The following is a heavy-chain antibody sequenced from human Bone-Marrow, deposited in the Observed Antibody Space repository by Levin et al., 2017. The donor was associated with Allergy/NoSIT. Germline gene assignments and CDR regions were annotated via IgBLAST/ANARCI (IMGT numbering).Heavy chain of an antibody. CDR3: ASGRYQLGSEY. V-gene: IGHV4-59*01. CDR1: GGSITHYL. Sequence: SETLSLTCTVSGGSITHYLWSWIRQPPGKGLEWIGYVYYTGTTYYNSSRFSRFTISLDTSKNEFSLKLSSVTATDTAVYYCASGRYQLGSEYWGQGTLVTVSS. D-gene: IGHD3-10*01. CDR2: VYYTGTT. J-gene: IGHJ4*02.